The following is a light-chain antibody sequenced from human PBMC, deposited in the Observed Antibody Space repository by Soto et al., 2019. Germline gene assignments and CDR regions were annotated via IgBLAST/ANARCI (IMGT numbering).Light chain of an antibody. CDR2: GAS. CDR3: QHRANWPLT. Sequence: EIVLTQSPGPLSLSPGERATLSCRASQSVSSTYLAWYQHKPGQAPRLLIYGASSRATGIPDRFRGSGSGTDFTPIISRLEPEDFALYYWQHRANWPLTFGGGTQGGYQ. CDR1: QSVSSTY. J-gene: IGKJ4*02. V-gene: IGKV3D-20*02.